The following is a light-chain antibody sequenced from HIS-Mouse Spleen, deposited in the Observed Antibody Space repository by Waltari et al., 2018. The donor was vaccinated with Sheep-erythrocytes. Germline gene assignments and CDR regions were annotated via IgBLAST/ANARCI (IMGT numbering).Light chain of an antibody. CDR3: QAWDSSTVV. CDR1: KLGAKS. V-gene: IGLV3-1*01. CDR2: QDS. Sequence: SYELTQPPSVSVSPGQTASIPCPGDKLGAKSACLYQQKPGQSPVLVIYQDSKRPSGIPERFSGSNSGNTATLTISGTQAMDEADYYCQAWDSSTVVFGGGTKLTVL. J-gene: IGLJ2*01.